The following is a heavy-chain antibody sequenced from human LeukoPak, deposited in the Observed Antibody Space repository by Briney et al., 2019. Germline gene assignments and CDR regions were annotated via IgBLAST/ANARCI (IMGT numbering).Heavy chain of an antibody. CDR2: IYYSGST. CDR1: GGSISSYY. Sequence: KPSETLSLTCTVSGGSISSYYWSWIRQPPGKGLEWIGYIYYSGSTNYNPSLKSRVTISVDTSKNQFSLKLSSVTAADTAVYYCARGLAVAGTGYGWFDPWGQGTLVTVSS. D-gene: IGHD6-19*01. V-gene: IGHV4-59*01. CDR3: ARGLAVAGTGYGWFDP. J-gene: IGHJ5*02.